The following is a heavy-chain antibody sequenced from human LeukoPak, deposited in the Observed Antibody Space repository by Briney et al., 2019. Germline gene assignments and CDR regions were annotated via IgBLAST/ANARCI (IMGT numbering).Heavy chain of an antibody. V-gene: IGHV3-23*01. D-gene: IGHD2-15*01. CDR1: GFTFRSYS. Sequence: SGGSLRLSCAASGFTFRSYSMNWVRQAPGKGLEWVSVNSDSGNKTYYAESVNGRFTISRDNSKNTLYLQMNSLRAEDTAVYYCAREVYCSGGSCYSDYYYGMDVWGQGTTVTVSS. CDR3: AREVYCSGGSCYSDYYYGMDV. CDR2: NSDSGNKT. J-gene: IGHJ6*02.